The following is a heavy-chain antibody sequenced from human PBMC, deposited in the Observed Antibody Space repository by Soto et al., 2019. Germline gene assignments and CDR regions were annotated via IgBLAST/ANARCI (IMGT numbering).Heavy chain of an antibody. CDR1: GYTFTNYG. CDR2: INAYNGNT. Sequence: QVQLVQSGAEVKKPGASVKVSCKASGYTFTNYGISWVRQAPGQGLEWMGWINAYNGNTKPAQKLQGRVTLTTDTSTSTAYMELRSLRSDDTAVYYCARDAAAGLNDCWVQGTLVTVSS. CDR3: ARDAAAGLNDC. V-gene: IGHV1-18*01. J-gene: IGHJ4*02. D-gene: IGHD6-13*01.